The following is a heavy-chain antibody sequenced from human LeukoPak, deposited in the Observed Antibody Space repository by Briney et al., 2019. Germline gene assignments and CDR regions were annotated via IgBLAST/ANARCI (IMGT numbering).Heavy chain of an antibody. D-gene: IGHD3-10*01. J-gene: IGHJ4*02. V-gene: IGHV3-21*01. CDR1: GFTFSSYS. Sequence: GGSLRLSCAASGFTFSSYSMNWVRQAPGKGLEWVSSISSSSSYIYYADSVKGRFTISRDSAKNSLYLQMNSLRAEDTAVYYCARDARNYYGSGSYYAPFDYWGQGTLVTVSS. CDR3: ARDARNYYGSGSYYAPFDY. CDR2: ISSSSSYI.